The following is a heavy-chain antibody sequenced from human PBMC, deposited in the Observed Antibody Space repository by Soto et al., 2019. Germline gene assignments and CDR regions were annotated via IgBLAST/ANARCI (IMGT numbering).Heavy chain of an antibody. CDR1: GFTFSSYG. Sequence: VQLVESGGGVVQPGRSLRLSCAASGFTFSSYGMHWVRQAPGKGLEWVAVIWYDGSNKYYADSVKGRFTISRDNSKNTLYLQMNSLRAEDTAVYYCASANTAMADWGQGTLVTVSS. CDR2: IWYDGSNK. CDR3: ASANTAMAD. J-gene: IGHJ4*02. D-gene: IGHD5-18*01. V-gene: IGHV3-33*01.